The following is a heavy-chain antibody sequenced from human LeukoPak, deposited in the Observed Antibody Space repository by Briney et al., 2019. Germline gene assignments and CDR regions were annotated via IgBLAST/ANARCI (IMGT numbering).Heavy chain of an antibody. V-gene: IGHV3-21*04. CDR2: ISSSSSYI. CDR1: GFTFSSYS. J-gene: IGHJ6*03. CDR3: AKDRGIRGVTSYMDV. D-gene: IGHD3-10*01. Sequence: GGSLRLSCAASGFTFSSYSMNWVRQAPGKGLEWVSSISSSSSYIYYADSVKGRFTISRDNSKNSLYLQMNSLRTEDTALYYCAKDRGIRGVTSYMDVWGKGTTVTISS.